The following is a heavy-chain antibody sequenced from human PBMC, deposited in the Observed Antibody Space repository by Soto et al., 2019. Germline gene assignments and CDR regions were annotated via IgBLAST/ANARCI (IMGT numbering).Heavy chain of an antibody. CDR1: GFNFNFYA. CDR2: ISGSGHST. CDR3: AKDRIQDCTSRSCYRGGDS. Sequence: GGSLRLSCVASGFNFNFYAMNWVRQAPGKGLEWVSAISGSGHSTFYSNSVKGRFTISRDNPKNTLYLEMNSLRVEDAAVYYCAKDRIQDCTSRSCYRGGDSWGQGTLVTVSS. D-gene: IGHD2-2*01. V-gene: IGHV3-23*01. J-gene: IGHJ4*02.